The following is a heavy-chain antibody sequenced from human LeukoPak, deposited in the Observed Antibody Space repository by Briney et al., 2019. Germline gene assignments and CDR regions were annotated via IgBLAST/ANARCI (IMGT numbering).Heavy chain of an antibody. V-gene: IGHV3-7*03. CDR3: ARADTAMVPFDY. CDR2: IKQGGSEK. CDR1: GFTFSSYW. Sequence: GGSLRLSCAASGFTFSSYWMSWVRQAPGKGLEWVANIKQGGSEKYYVDSVKGQFTISRDNAKNSLYLQMNSLRAEDTAVYYCARADTAMVPFDYWGQGTLVTVSS. J-gene: IGHJ4*02. D-gene: IGHD5-18*01.